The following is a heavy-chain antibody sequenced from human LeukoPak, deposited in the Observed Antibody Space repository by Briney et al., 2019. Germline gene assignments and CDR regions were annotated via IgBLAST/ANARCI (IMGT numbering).Heavy chain of an antibody. CDR2: ISWNSGSI. D-gene: IGHD2-2*02. J-gene: IGHJ4*02. V-gene: IGHV3-9*01. CDR1: GFTFDDFA. Sequence: GGSLRLSCAASGFTFDDFAMHWVRQAPGKGLEWVSGISWNSGSIGYADSVKGRFTISRDNAKNSLYLQMTSLRTEDTALYYCTKGSNTWPSLFDYWGQGTLVTVSS. CDR3: TKGSNTWPSLFDY.